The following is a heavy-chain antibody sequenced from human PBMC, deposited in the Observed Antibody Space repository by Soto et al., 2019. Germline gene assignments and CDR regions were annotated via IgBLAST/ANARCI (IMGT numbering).Heavy chain of an antibody. CDR1: GVTFSSYW. CDR3: ATEGVVAARFDY. V-gene: IGHV3-23*01. D-gene: IGHD2-15*01. J-gene: IGHJ4*02. CDR2: ISGSGGST. Sequence: PGGSLRLSCAASGVTFSSYWMHWVRQDPGKGLEWVSAISGSGGSTYYADSVKGRFTISRDNSKNTLYLQMNSLRAGDTAVYYCATEGVVAARFDYWGQGTLVTVSS.